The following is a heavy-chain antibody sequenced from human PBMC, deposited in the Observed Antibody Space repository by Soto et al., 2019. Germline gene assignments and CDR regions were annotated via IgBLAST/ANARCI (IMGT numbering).Heavy chain of an antibody. D-gene: IGHD6-13*01. J-gene: IGHJ4*02. Sequence: EVQLLESGGGLVQPGGSLRLSCTASGFTFSNYAVTWVRQAPVKGLEWVSNISGSGGSTYYADSVKGRFTISRDNSKNTLYLQMNSLRAEDTAVYYFEKDQGSSWYEIDYWGQGTLVTV. CDR2: ISGSGGST. CDR3: EKDQGSSWYEIDY. CDR1: GFTFSNYA. V-gene: IGHV3-23*01.